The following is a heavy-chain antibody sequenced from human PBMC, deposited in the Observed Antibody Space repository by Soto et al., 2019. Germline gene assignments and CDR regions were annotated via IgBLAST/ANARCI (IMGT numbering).Heavy chain of an antibody. CDR1: GFTVSSNY. D-gene: IGHD5-12*01. V-gene: IGHV3-66*01. J-gene: IGHJ4*02. CDR2: IYSGGST. CDR3: AREYSGYDLSDY. Sequence: PGGSLRLSCAASGFTVSSNYMSWVRQAPGKGLEWVSVIYSGGSTYYADSVKGRFTISRDNSKNTLYLQMNSLRAEDTAVYYCAREYSGYDLSDYWGQGTLVTVSS.